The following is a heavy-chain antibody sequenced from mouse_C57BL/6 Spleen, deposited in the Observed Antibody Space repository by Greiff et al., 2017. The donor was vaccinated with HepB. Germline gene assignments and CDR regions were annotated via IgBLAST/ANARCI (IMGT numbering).Heavy chain of an antibody. Sequence: EVKLMDSGPGLVKPSQSLSLTCSVTGYSITSGYYWNWIRQFPGNKLEWMGYISYDGSNNYNPSLKNRISITRDTSKNQVFLKLNSVTTEDTATYYCARDRGLGITTVVSPFDYWGQGTTLTVSS. D-gene: IGHD1-1*01. J-gene: IGHJ2*01. CDR2: ISYDGSN. CDR3: ARDRGLGITTVVSPFDY. V-gene: IGHV3-6*01. CDR1: GYSITSGYY.